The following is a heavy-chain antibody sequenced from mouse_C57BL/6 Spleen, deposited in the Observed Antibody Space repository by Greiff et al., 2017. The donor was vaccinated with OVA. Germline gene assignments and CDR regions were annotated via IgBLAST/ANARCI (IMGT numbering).Heavy chain of an antibody. D-gene: IGHD4-1*01. V-gene: IGHV1-26*01. CDR2: INPNNGGT. CDR3: AKGGLGRYFDD. CDR1: GYTFTDYY. J-gene: IGHJ2*01. Sequence: EVKLQQSGPELVKPGASVKISCKASGYTFTDYYMNWVKQSHGKSLEWIGDINPNNGGTSYNQKFKGKATLTVDKSSSTAYMELRSLTSEDSAVYYCAKGGLGRYFDDWGQGTTLTVSS.